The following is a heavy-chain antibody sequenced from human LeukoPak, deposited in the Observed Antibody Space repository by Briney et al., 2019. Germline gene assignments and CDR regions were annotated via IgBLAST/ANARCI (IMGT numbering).Heavy chain of an antibody. J-gene: IGHJ4*02. CDR1: GFTVSSHY. CDR2: IYNDGST. Sequence: PGGSLRLSCAASGFTVSSHYMTWVRQAPGKGLEWVSVIYNDGSTYYADSVKGRFTISRDNSKNTLYLQMNSLRPEDTAVYYCARLPIYWGQGTQVTVSS. V-gene: IGHV3-66*02. CDR3: ARLPIY.